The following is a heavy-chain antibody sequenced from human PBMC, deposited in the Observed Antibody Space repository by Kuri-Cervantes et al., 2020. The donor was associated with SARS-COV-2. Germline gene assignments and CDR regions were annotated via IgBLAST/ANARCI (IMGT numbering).Heavy chain of an antibody. CDR1: GGSFSGYY. CDR2: INHSGST. D-gene: IGHD3-16*01. V-gene: IGHV4-34*01. J-gene: IGHJ4*02. Sequence: SETLSLTCAVYGGSFSGYYWSWIRQPPGKGLEWIGEINHSGSTNYNPSLKSRVTISVDTSKNQFSLKLSSVTAADTAVYYCARANSDARLDYWGQGTLVNGAS. CDR3: ARANSDARLDY.